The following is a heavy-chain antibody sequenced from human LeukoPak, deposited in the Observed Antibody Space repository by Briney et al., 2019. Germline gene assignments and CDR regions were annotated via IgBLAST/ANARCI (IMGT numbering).Heavy chain of an antibody. CDR2: IQYDEIKK. CDR3: ARNWYYYDGSGFYAWFDP. V-gene: IGHV3-30*02. D-gene: IGHD3-22*01. CDR1: GLTFKNSG. Sequence: GGSLRLSCTVSGLTFKNSGMHWVRQAPGKGLEWVAFIQYDEIKKYYGDSVRGRFTISRDNGKNSLWLQMNSLRVEDTAVYHCARNWYYYDGSGFYAWFDPWGQGTLVTVSS. J-gene: IGHJ5*02.